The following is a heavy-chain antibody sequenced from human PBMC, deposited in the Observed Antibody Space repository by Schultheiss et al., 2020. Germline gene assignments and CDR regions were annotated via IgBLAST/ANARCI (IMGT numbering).Heavy chain of an antibody. Sequence: SETLSLTCTVSGGSISSGSYYWSWIRQPAGKGLEWIGEINHSGSTNYNPSLKSRVTISVDTSKNQFSLKLSSVTAADTAVYYCARAPSLSYYFYMDVWGKGTTVTVSS. CDR3: ARAPSLSYYFYMDV. CDR2: INHSGST. V-gene: IGHV4-61*10. D-gene: IGHD2-2*01. J-gene: IGHJ6*03. CDR1: GGSISSGSYY.